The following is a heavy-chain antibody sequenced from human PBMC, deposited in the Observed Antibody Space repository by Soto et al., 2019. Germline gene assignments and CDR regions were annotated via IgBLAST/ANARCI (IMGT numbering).Heavy chain of an antibody. CDR2: INPNSGGT. J-gene: IGHJ5*02. Sequence: ASVKVSCKASGYTFTGYYMHWVRQAPGQGLEWMGWINPNSGGTNYAQKFQGRVTMTRDTSISTAYMELSRLRSDDTAVYYCARDKSIAAAEGGFDPWGQGTLVTSPQ. CDR1: GYTFTGYY. D-gene: IGHD6-13*01. CDR3: ARDKSIAAAEGGFDP. V-gene: IGHV1-2*02.